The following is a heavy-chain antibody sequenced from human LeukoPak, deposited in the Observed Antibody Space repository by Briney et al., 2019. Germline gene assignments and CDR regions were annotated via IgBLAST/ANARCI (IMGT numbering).Heavy chain of an antibody. Sequence: GGSLRLSCAASGFTFSTYAMSWVRQAPGKGLEWVSVVSGTGGRTYYADSVKGRFTNSRDNSKNTLYLQMNSLRAEDTALYYCVKASSSSPQYNWFDAWGQGTLVTVSS. V-gene: IGHV3-23*01. CDR3: VKASSSSPQYNWFDA. CDR2: VSGTGGRT. J-gene: IGHJ5*02. CDR1: GFTFSTYA. D-gene: IGHD6-6*01.